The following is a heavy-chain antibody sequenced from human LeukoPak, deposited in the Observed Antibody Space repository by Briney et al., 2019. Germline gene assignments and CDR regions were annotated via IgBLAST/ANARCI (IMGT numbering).Heavy chain of an antibody. Sequence: GGSLRLSCAASGFTFSSYWMSWVRQAPGKGLEWVANIKQDGSEKYYVDSVKGRFTISRDNAKNLLYLQMNSLRAEDTAVYYCARGITGMMLDYWGQGTLVTVSS. V-gene: IGHV3-7*01. CDR1: GFTFSSYW. D-gene: IGHD1-20*01. J-gene: IGHJ4*02. CDR2: IKQDGSEK. CDR3: ARGITGMMLDY.